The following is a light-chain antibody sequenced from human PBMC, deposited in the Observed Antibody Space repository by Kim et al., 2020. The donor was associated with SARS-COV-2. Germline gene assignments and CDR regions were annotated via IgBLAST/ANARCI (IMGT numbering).Light chain of an antibody. CDR2: DAS. Sequence: ASVGGRVTIACQSSHDINIFVNWLQQKPGQAPKLLISDASSLETGLPSRFSGSGSGTHFTFTISSLQPGDVATYYCQQFDTVPLTFGGGTKVDIK. CDR3: QQFDTVPLT. CDR1: HDINIF. J-gene: IGKJ4*01. V-gene: IGKV1-33*01.